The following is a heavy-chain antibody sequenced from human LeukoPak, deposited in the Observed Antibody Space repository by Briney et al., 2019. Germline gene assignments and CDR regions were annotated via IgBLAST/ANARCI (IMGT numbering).Heavy chain of an antibody. Sequence: GSLRLSCAASGFTFSSYGMSWIRQPPGKGLEWIGEINHSGSTNYNPSLKSRVTISVDTSKNQFSLKLSSVTAADTAVYYCARVLRWELSPYFDYWGQGTLVTVSS. J-gene: IGHJ4*02. CDR1: GFTFSSYG. CDR2: INHSGST. V-gene: IGHV4-34*01. D-gene: IGHD1-26*01. CDR3: ARVLRWELSPYFDY.